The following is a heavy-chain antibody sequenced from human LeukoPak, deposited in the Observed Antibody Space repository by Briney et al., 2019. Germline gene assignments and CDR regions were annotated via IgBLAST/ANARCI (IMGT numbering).Heavy chain of an antibody. D-gene: IGHD1-26*01. J-gene: IGHJ6*03. V-gene: IGHV3-48*03. CDR3: AKEGGVYSTPYYMDV. CDR1: GFTFSSYE. Sequence: GGTLRLSCAASGFTFSSYEMNWVRQAPGKGLEWVSYISSSGSTIYYADSVKGRFTISRDNAKNSLYLQMNSLRAEDTAVYYCAKEGGVYSTPYYMDVWGKGTTVTVSS. CDR2: ISSSGSTI.